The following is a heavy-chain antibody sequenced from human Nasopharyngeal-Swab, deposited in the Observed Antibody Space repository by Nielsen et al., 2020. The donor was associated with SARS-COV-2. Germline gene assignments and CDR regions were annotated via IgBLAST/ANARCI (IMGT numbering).Heavy chain of an antibody. CDR2: INSDGRTT. J-gene: IGHJ4*02. CDR1: GFIFSSYW. CDR3: ARDYYGSGTYLYY. D-gene: IGHD3-10*01. V-gene: IGHV3-74*01. Sequence: GESLKISCAASGFIFSSYWMHWVRQAPGKGLLWVSRINSDGRTTSYADSVKGRFTISRDNAKNTLYLQMNSLRAEDTAVYYCARDYYGSGTYLYYWGQGTLVTVSS.